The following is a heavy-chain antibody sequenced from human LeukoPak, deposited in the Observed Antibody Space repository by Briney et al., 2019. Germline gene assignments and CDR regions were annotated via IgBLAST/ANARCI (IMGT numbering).Heavy chain of an antibody. J-gene: IGHJ3*02. CDR2: IYYSGST. V-gene: IGHV4-39*01. D-gene: IGHD3-22*01. Sequence: SETLSLTCTVSGGSISSYYWGWIRQPPGKGLEWIGSIYYSGSTYYNPSLKSRVTISVDTSKNHFSLKLSSVTAEDTAVYYCARHDSSGPYNAFDIWGQGTMVTVSS. CDR3: ARHDSSGPYNAFDI. CDR1: GGSISSYY.